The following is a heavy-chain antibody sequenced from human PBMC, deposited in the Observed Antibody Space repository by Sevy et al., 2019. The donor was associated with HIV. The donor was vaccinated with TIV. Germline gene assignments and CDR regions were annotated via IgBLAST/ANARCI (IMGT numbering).Heavy chain of an antibody. V-gene: IGHV3-43D*03. CDR1: GFTFDDYA. Sequence: GGSLRLSCAASGFTFDDYAMHWVRQAPGKGLEWVSLISWDGGSTYYADSVKGRFTISRDNSKNALYLQMNSLRAEDTALYYCAKDYCRRCSGSYYYYMDVCGKETTVTVSS. CDR3: AKDYCRRCSGSYYYYMDV. CDR2: ISWDGGST. J-gene: IGHJ6*03. D-gene: IGHD6-19*01.